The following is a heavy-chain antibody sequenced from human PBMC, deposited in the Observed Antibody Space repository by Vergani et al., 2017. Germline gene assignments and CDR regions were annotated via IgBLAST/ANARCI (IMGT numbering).Heavy chain of an antibody. D-gene: IGHD4-17*01. V-gene: IGHV3-30*18. Sequence: QVQLVESGGGVVQPGRSLRLSCAASGFTFSSYGMHWVRQAPGKGLEWVAVISYDGSNKYYADSVKGRFTISRDNSKNTLYLKMNSLRAEDTAVYYCAKTKDVDYGDYSGPYYYYYGMDVWGQGTTVTVSS. CDR1: GFTFSSYG. J-gene: IGHJ6*02. CDR2: ISYDGSNK. CDR3: AKTKDVDYGDYSGPYYYYYGMDV.